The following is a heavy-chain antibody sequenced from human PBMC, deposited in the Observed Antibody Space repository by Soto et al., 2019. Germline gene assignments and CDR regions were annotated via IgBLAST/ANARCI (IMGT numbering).Heavy chain of an antibody. Sequence: QVQLVESGGGLVKPGESLRVSCAASGFSFRDYFMSWIRQAPGKGLEWVAYIGPYGNTIGYADSVKGRFTISRDNSKNTLYLQMNSLRAEDTAIYYCVKGDYGDFGGRLDYWGQGTLVTVSS. CDR1: GFSFRDYF. CDR2: IGPYGNTI. CDR3: VKGDYGDFGGRLDY. D-gene: IGHD4-17*01. J-gene: IGHJ4*02. V-gene: IGHV3-11*01.